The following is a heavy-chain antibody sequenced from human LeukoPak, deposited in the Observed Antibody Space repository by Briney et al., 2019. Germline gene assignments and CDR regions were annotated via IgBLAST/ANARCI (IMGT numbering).Heavy chain of an antibody. D-gene: IGHD3-16*01. CDR1: GFSFTSFA. V-gene: IGHV3-23*01. J-gene: IGHJ4*02. CDR2: ISPRGNSI. Sequence: GGSLRLSCAASGFSFTSFAMTWVRQAPGKGLEWISAISPRGNSIYYSDSVRGRFTVSRDNSENTLYLQLNRLTAEDTAVYYCAKNLRTSVPAYEYWGQGTLVTVSS. CDR3: AKNLRTSVPAYEY.